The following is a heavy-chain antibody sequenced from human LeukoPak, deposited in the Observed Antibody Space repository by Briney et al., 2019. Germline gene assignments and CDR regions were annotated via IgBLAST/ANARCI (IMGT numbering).Heavy chain of an antibody. D-gene: IGHD2-21*02. CDR2: IYASGNT. J-gene: IGHJ6*03. CDR1: TRSISNSNCY. Sequence: PSQTLSLTCTVPTRSISNSNCYRNWIRQPAGKGLEWIGRIYASGNTKYNPSLKSRVTLAVDTSKNQFSLKLSSVTAADTAVTASDRGSYGDDCPRYYYYYYTDVWGKGTTVTVSS. V-gene: IGHV4-61*02. CDR3: DRGSYGDDCPRYYYYYYTDV.